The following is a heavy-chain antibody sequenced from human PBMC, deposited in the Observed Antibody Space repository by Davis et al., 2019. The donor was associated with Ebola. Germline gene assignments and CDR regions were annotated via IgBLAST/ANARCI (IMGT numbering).Heavy chain of an antibody. V-gene: IGHV3-30-3*01. CDR3: ARDRYGERYFDY. CDR1: GFTFSSYG. Sequence: GESLKISCAASGFTFSSYGLHWVRQAPGKGLEWVAVISSDGTNKYYADSVKGRFTISRDNSKNTPYLQMNSLRAEDTAVYYCARDRYGERYFDYWGQGTLVTVSS. J-gene: IGHJ4*02. CDR2: ISSDGTNK. D-gene: IGHD3-10*01.